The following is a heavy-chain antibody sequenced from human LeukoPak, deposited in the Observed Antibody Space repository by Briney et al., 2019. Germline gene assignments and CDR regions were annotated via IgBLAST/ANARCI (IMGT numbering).Heavy chain of an antibody. D-gene: IGHD3-22*01. CDR1: GFTVSYNY. V-gene: IGHV3-53*01. CDR2: IYSGGST. Sequence: GGSLRLSCAVSGFTVSYNYMSWVCQAPGKGLEWVSVIYSGGSTYYADSVKGRFTISRDNSKNTLFLQMNSLRAEDTAVYYCARDALGNYDTSGYLGYWGQGTLVTVSS. J-gene: IGHJ4*02. CDR3: ARDALGNYDTSGYLGY.